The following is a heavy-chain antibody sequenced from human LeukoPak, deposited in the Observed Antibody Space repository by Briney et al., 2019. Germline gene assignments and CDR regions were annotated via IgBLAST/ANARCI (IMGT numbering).Heavy chain of an antibody. V-gene: IGHV4-4*09. Sequence: SETLSLTCTVSGGSISSYYWSWIRQPPGKGLEWIGYIYTSGSTNYNPSLKSRVTISVDTSKNQFSLKLSSVTAADTAVYYCARERYDFWSGYFRDYYYYYYMDVWGKGTTVTVSS. CDR1: GGSISSYY. J-gene: IGHJ6*03. CDR3: ARERYDFWSGYFRDYYYYYYMDV. CDR2: IYTSGST. D-gene: IGHD3-3*01.